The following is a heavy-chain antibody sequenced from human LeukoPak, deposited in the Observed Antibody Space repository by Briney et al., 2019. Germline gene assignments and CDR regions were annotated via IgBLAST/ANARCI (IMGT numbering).Heavy chain of an antibody. Sequence: GGSLRLSCAASGFTFSNYWMNWVRQAPGKGLEWVANINQDGGEKYYVDSVKGRFTISRDNAKNSLYLQMNSLRAEDTAVYYCAREGATIRYYYYYYMDVWGKGTTVTISS. CDR3: AREGATIRYYYYYYMDV. D-gene: IGHD5-12*01. CDR1: GFTFSNYW. J-gene: IGHJ6*03. V-gene: IGHV3-7*01. CDR2: INQDGGEK.